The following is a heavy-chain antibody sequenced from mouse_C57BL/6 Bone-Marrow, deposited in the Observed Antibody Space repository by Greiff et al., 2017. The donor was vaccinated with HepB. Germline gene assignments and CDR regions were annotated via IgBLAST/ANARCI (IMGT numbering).Heavy chain of an antibody. D-gene: IGHD1-1*01. Sequence: QVTLKESGPGILQSSQTLSLTCSFSGFSLSTSGMGVSWIRQPSGKGLEWLAHIYWDDDKRYNPSLKSRLTISKDTSRNQVFLKITSVDTADTATYYCASIITTDPYWYFDVWGRGTTVTVSS. CDR2: IYWDDDK. CDR1: GFSLSTSGMG. J-gene: IGHJ1*03. V-gene: IGHV8-12*01. CDR3: ASIITTDPYWYFDV.